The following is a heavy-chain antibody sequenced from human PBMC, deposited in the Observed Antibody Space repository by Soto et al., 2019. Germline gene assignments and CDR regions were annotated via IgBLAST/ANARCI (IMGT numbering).Heavy chain of an antibody. V-gene: IGHV5-51*01. D-gene: IGHD2-15*01. CDR2: IYPGDSDT. J-gene: IGHJ4*02. Sequence: PGESLKISCKGSGYSFTSYWIGWVRQMPGKGLEWMGIIYPGDSDTRYSPSFQGQVTISADKSISTAYLQWSSLKASDTAMYYCATWRYCSGGSCYSPLDYWGQGTLVTVSS. CDR1: GYSFTSYW. CDR3: ATWRYCSGGSCYSPLDY.